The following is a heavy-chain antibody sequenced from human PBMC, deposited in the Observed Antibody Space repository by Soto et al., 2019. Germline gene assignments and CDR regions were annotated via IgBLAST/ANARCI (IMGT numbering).Heavy chain of an antibody. J-gene: IGHJ3*02. V-gene: IGHV1-46*01. D-gene: IGHD6-13*01. Sequence: QVQLVQSGAEVKKPGASVKVSCKASGYTFTSYYMHWVRQAPGQGLEWMGIINPSGGSTSYAQKFQGRVTMTRDTSTSTVYMELSSMRSEDTAVYYCAIEGTSSSWYIFGPNPDAFDIWGQGTMVTVSS. CDR3: AIEGTSSSWYIFGPNPDAFDI. CDR1: GYTFTSYY. CDR2: INPSGGST.